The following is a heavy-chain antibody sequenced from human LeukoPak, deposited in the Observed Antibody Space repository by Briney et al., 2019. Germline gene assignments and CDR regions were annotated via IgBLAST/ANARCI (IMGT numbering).Heavy chain of an antibody. J-gene: IGHJ4*02. Sequence: GGSLRLSCAASGLTFNIYWMSWVRQAPGKGLEWVANIKADGSDKYNVDSVKGRFTISRDNAKNSLYLQMNGLRAEDTAVYYCARGRRVQEFYYFDYWGQGTLVTVSS. CDR2: IKADGSDK. D-gene: IGHD5-24*01. CDR3: ARGRRVQEFYYFDY. CDR1: GLTFNIYW. V-gene: IGHV3-7*05.